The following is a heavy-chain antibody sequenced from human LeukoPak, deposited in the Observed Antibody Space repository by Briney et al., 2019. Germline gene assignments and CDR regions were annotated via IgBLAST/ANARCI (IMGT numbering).Heavy chain of an antibody. V-gene: IGHV3-66*01. Sequence: PGGSLRLSCAASGFTVSSNYMSWVRQAPGQGLEWVSVIYSGGSTYYADSVKGRFTISRDNSKNTLYLQMNSLRAEDTAVYYCASGLYGSGSYSRYYYYGMDVWGQGTTVTVSS. D-gene: IGHD3-10*01. CDR2: IYSGGST. CDR1: GFTVSSNY. J-gene: IGHJ6*02. CDR3: ASGLYGSGSYSRYYYYGMDV.